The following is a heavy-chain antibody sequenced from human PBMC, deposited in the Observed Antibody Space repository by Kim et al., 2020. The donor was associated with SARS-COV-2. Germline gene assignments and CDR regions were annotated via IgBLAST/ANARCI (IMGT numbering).Heavy chain of an antibody. D-gene: IGHD1-26*01. J-gene: IGHJ3*02. CDR1: GFTFRSYA. V-gene: IGHV3-23*03. CDR2: IYSGGSST. Sequence: GGSLRLSCAASGFTFRSYAMNWVRQAPGKGLEWVSVIYSGGSSTYYADSVKGRFTISRDNSRDTLYLQMNSLRAEDTAVYYCAKPMGGSYSDAFDIWGQGTMVTVSS. CDR3: AKPMGGSYSDAFDI.